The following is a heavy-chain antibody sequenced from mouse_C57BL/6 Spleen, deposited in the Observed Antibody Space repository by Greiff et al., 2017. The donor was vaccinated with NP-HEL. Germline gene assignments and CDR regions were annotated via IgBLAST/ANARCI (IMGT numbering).Heavy chain of an antibody. D-gene: IGHD2-2*01. V-gene: IGHV5-17*01. J-gene: IGHJ4*01. CDR2: ISSGSSTI. CDR3: ARGWLRGSPYAMDY. CDR1: GFTFSDYG. Sequence: EVQGVESGGGLVKPGGSLKLSCAASGFTFSDYGMHWVRQAPEKGLEWVAYISSGSSTIYYADTVKGRFTISRDNAKNTLFLQMTSLRSEDTAMYYCARGWLRGSPYAMDYWGQGTSVTVSS.